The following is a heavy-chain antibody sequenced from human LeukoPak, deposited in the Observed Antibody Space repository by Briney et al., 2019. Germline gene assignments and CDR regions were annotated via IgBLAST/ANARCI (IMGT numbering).Heavy chain of an antibody. CDR2: IIPIFGTA. CDR3: ARVGFSYYDSSGYQYYFDY. J-gene: IGHJ4*02. D-gene: IGHD3-22*01. CDR1: GGTFSSYA. Sequence: GASVKVSCKASGGTFSSYAISWVRQAPGQGLEWMGRIIPIFGTANYAQKFQGRVTITTDESTSTGYMELRSLRSEDTAVYYCARVGFSYYDSSGYQYYFDYWGQGTLVTVCS. V-gene: IGHV1-69*05.